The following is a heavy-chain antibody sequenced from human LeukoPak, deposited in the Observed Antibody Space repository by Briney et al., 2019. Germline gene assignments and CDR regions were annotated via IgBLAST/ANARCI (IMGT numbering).Heavy chain of an antibody. CDR1: GFTFSNAW. J-gene: IGHJ4*02. D-gene: IGHD6-19*01. V-gene: IGHV3-15*01. Sequence: GGSLRLSCAASGFTFSNAWMSWVRQAPGKGLEWVGRIKSKTDGGTTDYAAPVKGRFTISRDDSKNTLYLQMNSLKTEDTAVYYCTPAPARGSGWYAYWGQGTLVTVSS. CDR3: TPAPARGSGWYAY. CDR2: IKSKTDGGTT.